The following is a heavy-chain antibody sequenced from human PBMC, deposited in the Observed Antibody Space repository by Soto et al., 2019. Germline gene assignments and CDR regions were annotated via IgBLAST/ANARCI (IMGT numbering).Heavy chain of an antibody. CDR3: AFDVQTGVVYFDN. CDR2: IIPLFGLP. V-gene: IGHV1-69*02. J-gene: IGHJ4*02. CDR1: GGTFSTYT. Sequence: QVQLVQSGAEVKKPGSSVKVSCKASGGTFSTYTISWVRQAPGQGLEWLGRIIPLFGLPHHAQKFQDRVTITADKSTDTAYLEMNSLRPEDTAVYYCAFDVQTGVVYFDNWGQGTLVTVSS. D-gene: IGHD2-21*01.